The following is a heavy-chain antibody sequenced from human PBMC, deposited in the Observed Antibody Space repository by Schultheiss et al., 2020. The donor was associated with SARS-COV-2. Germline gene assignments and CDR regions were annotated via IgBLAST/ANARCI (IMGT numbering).Heavy chain of an antibody. CDR1: GGSVSSGSYY. J-gene: IGHJ6*03. CDR2: IYYSGST. CDR3: ARPDYYYYYMDV. Sequence: SETLSLTCTVSGGSVSSGSYYWSWIRQPPGKGLEWIGYIYYSGSTNYNPSLKSRVTMSIDTSKNQFSLKLSSVTAADTAVYYCARPDYYYYYMDVWGRGTTVTVSS. D-gene: IGHD1-14*01. V-gene: IGHV4-61*01.